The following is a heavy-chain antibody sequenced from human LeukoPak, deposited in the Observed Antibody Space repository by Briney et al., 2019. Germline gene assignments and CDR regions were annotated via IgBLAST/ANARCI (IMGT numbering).Heavy chain of an antibody. CDR2: IYYSGTT. CDR3: ARGGSTVLTLAPFDF. Sequence: SETLSLTCTVSGGSISSSGYYWGWIRQPPGKGPEWIGNIYYSGTTYYNPSLKSRFIISVDTSKNQFSLKLSSVTAADTAVYYCARGGSTVLTLAPFDFWGQGTMVTVSS. V-gene: IGHV4-39*01. J-gene: IGHJ3*01. D-gene: IGHD4-23*01. CDR1: GGSISSSGYY.